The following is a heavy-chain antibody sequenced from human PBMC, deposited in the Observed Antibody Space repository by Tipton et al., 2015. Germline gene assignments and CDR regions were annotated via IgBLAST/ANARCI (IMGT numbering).Heavy chain of an antibody. CDR3: ASGGILGYFDY. J-gene: IGHJ4*02. D-gene: IGHD3-16*01. CDR1: GGSVRSGSYY. V-gene: IGHV4-61*01. CDR2: IYYSGST. Sequence: TLSLTCTVSGGSVRSGSYYWSWIRQPPGRGLEWIGYIYYSGSTNYNPSLKSRLTISAATSKNQFSLKLSSVTAADSAVYYCASGGILGYFDYWGQGTLITVSS.